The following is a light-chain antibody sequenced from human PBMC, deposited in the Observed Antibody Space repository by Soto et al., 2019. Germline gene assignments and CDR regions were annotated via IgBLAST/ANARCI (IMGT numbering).Light chain of an antibody. J-gene: IGKJ5*01. CDR1: QSVSSSY. CDR3: QQYGNSPFN. V-gene: IGKV3-20*01. CDR2: GAS. Sequence: IVLTQSPGTLSLSPWERATLSCRASQSVSSSYLAWYQQKPGQAPRLLIYGASARATGIPDRFSGSESGTDFTLTISRLEPEDFVVYYCQQYGNSPFNFGQGTRLEIK.